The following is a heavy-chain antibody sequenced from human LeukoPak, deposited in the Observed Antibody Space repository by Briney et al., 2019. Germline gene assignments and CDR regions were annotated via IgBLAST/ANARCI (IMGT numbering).Heavy chain of an antibody. J-gene: IGHJ5*02. D-gene: IGHD6-13*01. CDR3: AREYRSSWYLNWFDP. CDR2: IYNSGRT. CDR1: GYSISSGYY. Sequence: SETLSLTCTVSGYSISSGYYWGWIRQSPGKGLEWIGSIYNSGRTYYNPSLKSRVTISIDTSKNQFSLKLSSVTAADTAVYYCAREYRSSWYLNWFDPWGQGTLVTVSS. V-gene: IGHV4-38-2*02.